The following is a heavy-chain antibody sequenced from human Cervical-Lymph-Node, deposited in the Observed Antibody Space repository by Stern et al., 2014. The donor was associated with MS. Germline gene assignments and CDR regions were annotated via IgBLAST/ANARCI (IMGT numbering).Heavy chain of an antibody. CDR2: INSDETTR. Sequence: VQLVESGGGLLQPGGSVRLSCAASGFTFSDYWMHWVRQAPGNGLVWVARINSDETTREYADSVKGRFTISRDVAKTTLYLQINSLRAEDTAVYYCARERDYGQYYYYGMDVWGQGTTVTVSS. CDR3: ARERDYGQYYYYGMDV. J-gene: IGHJ6*02. D-gene: IGHD4-17*01. CDR1: GFTFSDYW. V-gene: IGHV3-74*03.